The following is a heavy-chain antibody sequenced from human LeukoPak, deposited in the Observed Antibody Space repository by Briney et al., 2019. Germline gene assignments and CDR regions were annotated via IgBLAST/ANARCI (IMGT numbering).Heavy chain of an antibody. Sequence: PGGSLRLSCEASGFTFTTYSMTWVRQAPGKGLEWVSIISSGSSAIFSADALKGRFTISRDDAKNLLYQDMNSLRAEDTAVYYCARGHTAVTRHFDFWGQGTLVTVSS. D-gene: IGHD4-17*01. V-gene: IGHV3-21*01. CDR3: ARGHTAVTRHFDF. CDR1: GFTFTTYS. J-gene: IGHJ4*02. CDR2: ISSGSSAI.